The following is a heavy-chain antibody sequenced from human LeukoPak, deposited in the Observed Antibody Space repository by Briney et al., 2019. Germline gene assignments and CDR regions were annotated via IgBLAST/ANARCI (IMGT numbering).Heavy chain of an antibody. CDR2: INWNGGST. D-gene: IGHD4-17*01. V-gene: IGHV3-20*04. Sequence: GGSLRLSCAASGFTFDDYGMSWVRQAPGKGLGWVSGINWNGGSTTYADSVKGRFTISRDNAKNSLYLQMDSLTAADTAFYYCVRNVDYSDYAGTYYFDSWGQGTLVTVSS. CDR1: GFTFDDYG. CDR3: VRNVDYSDYAGTYYFDS. J-gene: IGHJ4*02.